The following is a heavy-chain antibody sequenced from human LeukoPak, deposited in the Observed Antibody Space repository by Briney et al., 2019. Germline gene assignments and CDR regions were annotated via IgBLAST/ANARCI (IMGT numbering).Heavy chain of an antibody. CDR3: ARDRYSNYGGYNWFDP. J-gene: IGHJ5*02. CDR1: GGSISSGDYY. V-gene: IGHV4-30-4*02. CDR2: IYYSGST. Sequence: SETLSLTCTVSGGSISSGDYYWSWIRQPPGKGLEWIGYIYYSGSTYYNPSLKSRVTISVDTSKNQFSLKLSSVTAADTAVYYCARDRYSNYGGYNWFDPWGQGTLVTVSS. D-gene: IGHD4-11*01.